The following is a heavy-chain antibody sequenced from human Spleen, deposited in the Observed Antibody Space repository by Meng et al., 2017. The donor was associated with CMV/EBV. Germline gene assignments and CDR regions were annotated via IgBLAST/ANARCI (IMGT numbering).Heavy chain of an antibody. D-gene: IGHD2-21*01. J-gene: IGHJ4*02. CDR1: GGSISSSSYY. V-gene: IGHV4-39*07. CDR2: IYYSGST. CDR3: ARVGSYCGGDCYSGFDY. Sequence: ESLKISCTVSGGSISSSSYYWGWIRQPPGKGLECIGTIYYSGSTYYNPSLKSRVSMSVDTSKNQFSLKLSSVTAADTAVYYCARVGSYCGGDCYSGFDYWGQGTLVTVSS.